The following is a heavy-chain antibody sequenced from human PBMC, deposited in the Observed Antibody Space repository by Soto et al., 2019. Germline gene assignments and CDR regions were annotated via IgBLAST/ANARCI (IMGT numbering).Heavy chain of an antibody. J-gene: IGHJ6*02. Sequence: SETLSLTCTVSGGSISSSSYYWGWIRQPPGKGLEWIGSIYYSGSTYYNPSLKSRVTISVDTSKNQFSLMLSSVTAADTAVYYCARLITMVRGVSKPYYYYGMDVWGQGTTVTVSS. D-gene: IGHD3-10*01. CDR3: ARLITMVRGVSKPYYYYGMDV. V-gene: IGHV4-39*01. CDR1: GGSISSSSYY. CDR2: IYYSGST.